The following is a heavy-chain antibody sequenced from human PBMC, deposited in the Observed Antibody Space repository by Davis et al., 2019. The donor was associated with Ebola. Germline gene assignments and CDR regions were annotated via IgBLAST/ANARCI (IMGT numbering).Heavy chain of an antibody. Sequence: ASVKVSCKASGYSFNIYGITWMRQAPGQGLEWVGWNSALTGATNYGQKAQGRVTMSSDTSTNTAYMDLTNLRSDDTAVYYCARGSSIHYYGDLWGQGTLVTVSS. D-gene: IGHD4-17*01. CDR1: GYSFNIYG. J-gene: IGHJ4*02. V-gene: IGHV1-18*01. CDR2: NSALTGAT. CDR3: ARGSSIHYYGDL.